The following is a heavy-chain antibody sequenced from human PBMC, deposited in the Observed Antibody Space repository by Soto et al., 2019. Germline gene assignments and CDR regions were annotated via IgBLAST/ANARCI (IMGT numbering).Heavy chain of an antibody. D-gene: IGHD6-13*01. J-gene: IGHJ5*02. CDR2: IYYSGST. Sequence: SETLSLTCTVSGGSISSGGYYWSWIRQHPGKGLEWIGYIYYSGSTYYNPSLKSRVTISVDTSKNQFSLKLSSVTAADTAVYYCARGYSSSWYEISSFWFDPCGQRTLVTVSS. CDR3: ARGYSSSWYEISSFWFDP. CDR1: GGSISSGGYY. V-gene: IGHV4-31*03.